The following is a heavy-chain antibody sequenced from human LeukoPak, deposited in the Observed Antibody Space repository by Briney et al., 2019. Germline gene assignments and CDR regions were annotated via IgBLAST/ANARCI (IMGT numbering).Heavy chain of an antibody. V-gene: IGHV3-9*01. D-gene: IGHD3-22*01. J-gene: IGHJ4*02. Sequence: GGSLRLSCAASGFSFDNYAVNWVRQAPGKGLEWVSGVSWNSGSIGYVDSVRGRFTISRDNAKSSLYLQMDSLTPEDTALYYCAKDFDSSGYFSYTFDSWGQGTLVTVSS. CDR3: AKDFDSSGYFSYTFDS. CDR1: GFSFDNYA. CDR2: VSWNSGSI.